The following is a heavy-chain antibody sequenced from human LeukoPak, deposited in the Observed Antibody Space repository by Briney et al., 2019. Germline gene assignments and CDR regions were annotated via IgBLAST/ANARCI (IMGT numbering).Heavy chain of an antibody. CDR2: IIPIFGTA. CDR3: ARVDAGGYSYGYGVGGFDY. V-gene: IGHV1-69*06. D-gene: IGHD5-18*01. J-gene: IGHJ4*02. Sequence: ASVKVSCKASGYTFTGYYMHWVRQAPGQGLEWMGGIIPIFGTANYAQKFQGRVTITADKSTSTAYMELSSLRSEDTAVYYCARVDAGGYSYGYGVGGFDYWGQGTLVTVSS. CDR1: GYTFTGYY.